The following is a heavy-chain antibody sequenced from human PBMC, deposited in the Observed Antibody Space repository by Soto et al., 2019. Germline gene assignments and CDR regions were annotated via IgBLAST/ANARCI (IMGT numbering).Heavy chain of an antibody. CDR1: GFTFDDYA. CDR3: AKSSAGPLDY. V-gene: IGHV3-9*01. CDR2: ISWNSGSI. Sequence: PGGSLRLSCAASGFTFDDYAMHWVRQAPGKGLEWVSGISWNSGSIGYADSVKGRFTISRDNAKNSLYLQMNSLRAEDTALYYCAKSSAGPLDYWGQGTLVTVSS. D-gene: IGHD6-13*01. J-gene: IGHJ4*01.